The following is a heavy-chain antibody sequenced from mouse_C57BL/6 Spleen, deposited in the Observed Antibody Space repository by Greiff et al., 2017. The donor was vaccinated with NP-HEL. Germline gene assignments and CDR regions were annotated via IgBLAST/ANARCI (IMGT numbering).Heavy chain of an antibody. Sequence: QVQLQQSGPELVKPGASVKISCKASGYAFSSSWMNWVKQRPGKGLEWIGRIYPGDGDTNYNGKFKGKATLTADKSSSTAYMQLSSLTSEDSAVYFCARSSGYFDYWGQGTTLTVSS. D-gene: IGHD3-2*02. CDR1: GYAFSSSW. CDR3: ARSSGYFDY. V-gene: IGHV1-82*01. CDR2: IYPGDGDT. J-gene: IGHJ2*01.